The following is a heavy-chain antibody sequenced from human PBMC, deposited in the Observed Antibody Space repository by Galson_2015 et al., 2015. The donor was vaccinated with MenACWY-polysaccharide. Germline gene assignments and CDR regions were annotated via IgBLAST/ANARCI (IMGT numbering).Heavy chain of an antibody. J-gene: IGHJ5*02. CDR2: MNPNSGNT. Sequence: SVKVSCKASGYSFSSYDINWVRQTTGQGLEWMGWMNPNSGNTGYAQKFQGRVTMTRNTSISIAYMELSSLRSEDTAVYYCASGGKYYYDSSGYLNWFDPWGQGTLVTVSS. CDR3: ASGGKYYYDSSGYLNWFDP. D-gene: IGHD3-22*01. CDR1: GYSFSSYD. V-gene: IGHV1-8*01.